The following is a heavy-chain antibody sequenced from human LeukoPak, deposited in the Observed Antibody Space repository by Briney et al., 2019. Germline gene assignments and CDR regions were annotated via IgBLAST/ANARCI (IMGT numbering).Heavy chain of an antibody. J-gene: IGHJ4*02. CDR3: ARICSGGSCSSFDY. Sequence: ASVKVSCKASGYTFTVYYMHWVRQATGQGLEWMGRINPNSGGTNYAQKFQGRVTMTRDTSISTAYMELSRLRSDDTAVYYCARICSGGSCSSFDYWGQGTLVTVSS. V-gene: IGHV1-2*06. CDR2: INPNSGGT. CDR1: GYTFTVYY. D-gene: IGHD2-15*01.